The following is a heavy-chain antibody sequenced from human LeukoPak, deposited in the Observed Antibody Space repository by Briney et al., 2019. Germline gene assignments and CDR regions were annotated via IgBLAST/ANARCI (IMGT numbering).Heavy chain of an antibody. CDR1: GGSISSYY. CDR2: INHSGST. J-gene: IGHJ4*02. CDR3: ARGLRGYSYGNFDY. Sequence: SETLSLTCTVSGGSISSYYWSWIRQPPGKGLEWIGEINHSGSTNYNPSLKSRVTISVDTSKNQFSLKLSSVTAADTAVYYCARGLRGYSYGNFDYWGQGTLVTVSS. V-gene: IGHV4-34*01. D-gene: IGHD5-18*01.